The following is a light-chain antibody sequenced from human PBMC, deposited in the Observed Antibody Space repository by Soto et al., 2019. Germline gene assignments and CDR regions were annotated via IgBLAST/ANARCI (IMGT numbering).Light chain of an antibody. CDR3: QNYHSAPPT. CDR1: QAISIY. V-gene: IGKV1-27*01. J-gene: IGKJ1*01. Sequence: DIQMTQSPSSLSTSVGDRVTITCRASQAISIYLAWYQQKPGKVPKLLIYAASTLQSGVPSRFSGSASGTDFTLTISSLQPEDVATYYCQNYHSAPPTFRQGAKVEIK. CDR2: AAS.